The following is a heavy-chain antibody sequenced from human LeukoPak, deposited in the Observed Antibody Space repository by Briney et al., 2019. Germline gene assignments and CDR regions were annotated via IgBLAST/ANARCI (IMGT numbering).Heavy chain of an antibody. CDR2: IHYSGST. CDR3: ARGVFSALTPGARFDY. Sequence: SETLSLTCSVSGGSITSSTYSWGWIRQPPGKGLEWIGSIHYSGSTYYNPSLKSRVTISVDTSENQFSLKLSSVTAADTAVYYCARGVFSALTPGARFDYWGQGTLVTVSS. J-gene: IGHJ4*02. V-gene: IGHV4-39*01. CDR1: GGSITSSTYS. D-gene: IGHD4-23*01.